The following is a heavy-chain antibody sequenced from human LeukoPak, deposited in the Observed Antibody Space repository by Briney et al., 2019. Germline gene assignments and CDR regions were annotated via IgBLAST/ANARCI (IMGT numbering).Heavy chain of an antibody. J-gene: IGHJ4*02. CDR3: AKQSYARSLGE. CDR1: GFPFSDFS. CDR2: TNSGGATT. Sequence: GTSLRLSCATSGFPFSDFSMSWVRQAPGKGLEWISTTNSGGATTDYAESVKGRFTISRDNSKNILYLQMSSLRVEDTAMYYCAKQSYARSLGEGGPGTLVTVSS. D-gene: IGHD2-8*01. V-gene: IGHV3-23*01.